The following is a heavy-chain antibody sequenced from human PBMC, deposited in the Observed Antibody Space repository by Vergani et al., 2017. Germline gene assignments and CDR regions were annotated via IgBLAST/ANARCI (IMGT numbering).Heavy chain of an antibody. V-gene: IGHV3-23*01. D-gene: IGHD2-15*01. CDR2: LSASDRRT. CDR3: AKDIRIGFPATETGMDV. CDR1: GFTFIMHA. Sequence: EVQLLESGGDLVQPGGSLRLSCAASGFTFIMHAMSWVRQAPGKGLEWVSTLSASDRRTHYADSVKGRFTISRDNSKNSLYLQMNSLRAEDTALYYCAKDIRIGFPATETGMDVWGQGTTVTVSS. J-gene: IGHJ6*02.